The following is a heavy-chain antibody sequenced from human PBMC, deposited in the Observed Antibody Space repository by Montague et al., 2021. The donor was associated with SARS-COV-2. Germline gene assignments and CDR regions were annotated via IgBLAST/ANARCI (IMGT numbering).Heavy chain of an antibody. CDR2: IYYSGST. J-gene: IGHJ4*02. D-gene: IGHD3-10*01. Sequence: SETLSLTCTVSGGSFSNYYWSWIRQPPGKGLEWIGYIYYSGSTNYNPSLKSRVTISVDTSKSQVSLKLSSVTAADTAVYYCARLQRGYYYGLGVTAHFDYWGQGTLVTVSS. V-gene: IGHV4-59*01. CDR1: GGSFSNYY. CDR3: ARLQRGYYYGLGVTAHFDY.